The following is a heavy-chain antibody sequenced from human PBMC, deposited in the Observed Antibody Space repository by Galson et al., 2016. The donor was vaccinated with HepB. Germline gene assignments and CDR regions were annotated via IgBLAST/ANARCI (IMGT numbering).Heavy chain of an antibody. CDR2: ISDSGGRT. J-gene: IGHJ3*01. D-gene: IGHD6-6*01. CDR3: AKDPQWTTSSRGAFDV. V-gene: IGHV3-23*01. CDR1: GFTFSSYA. Sequence: SLRLSCAASGFTFSSYAMSWVRQAPGKGLEWVSGISDSGGRTHYADSVKGRFTISRDNSKSTLYLQMNGLRAEDTAVYYCAKDPQWTTSSRGAFDVWGQGTMLTVLS.